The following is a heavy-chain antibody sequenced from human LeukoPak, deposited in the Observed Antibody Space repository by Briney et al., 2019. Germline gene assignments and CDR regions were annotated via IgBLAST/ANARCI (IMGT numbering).Heavy chain of an antibody. CDR3: AKVTLTDLNDY. V-gene: IGHV3-23*01. Sequence: PGGSLRLSCAASGFTFTNYAMSWVRQAPGKGLEWVSGTGASGITTYYADSVKGRFTISRDNSKNTLYLQMNSLRAEDTAVYYCAKVTLTDLNDYWGQGTLVTVSS. J-gene: IGHJ4*02. CDR2: TGASGITT. D-gene: IGHD3-9*01. CDR1: GFTFTNYA.